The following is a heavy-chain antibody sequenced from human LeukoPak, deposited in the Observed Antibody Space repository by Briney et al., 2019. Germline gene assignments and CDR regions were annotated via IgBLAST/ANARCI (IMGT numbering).Heavy chain of an antibody. V-gene: IGHV4-59*12. CDR2: IYYSGST. J-gene: IGHJ4*02. CDR1: SGSFGSYY. D-gene: IGHD3-10*01. CDR3: ASPYGSGSYYKYYFDY. Sequence: SETLSLTCTVSSGSFGSYYWSWIRQPPGKGLEWIGSIYYSGSTYYNPSLKSRVTISVDTSKNQFSLKLSSVTAADTAVYYCASPYGSGSYYKYYFDYWGQGTLVTVSS.